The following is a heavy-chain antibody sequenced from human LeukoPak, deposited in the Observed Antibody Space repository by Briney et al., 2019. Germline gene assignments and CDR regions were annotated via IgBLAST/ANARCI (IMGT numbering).Heavy chain of an antibody. CDR2: ISNDGSEK. D-gene: IGHD2-15*01. CDR1: EFLFSSYA. CDR3: AKDYSDSRVADVFSEY. V-gene: IGHV3-30*04. J-gene: IGHJ4*02. Sequence: PGGSLRLSCVASEFLFSSYAMHWVRQAPGKGLECVAFISNDGSEKHYADSVKGRFTISRDNSKNMFHLQLNSLRAEDTAVYYCAKDYSDSRVADVFSEYWGQGTLVTVSS.